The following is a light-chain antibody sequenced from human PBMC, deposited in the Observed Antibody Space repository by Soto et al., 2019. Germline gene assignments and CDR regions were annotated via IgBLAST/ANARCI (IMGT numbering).Light chain of an antibody. J-gene: IGLJ2*01. Sequence: QSVLTQPASVSGSPGQSITISCTGTSSDVGSYNFVSWYQQHPGKAPKLMIYEVSDRPSGVSNRFSGSKSGDTASLTISGLQAEDEADYYCSSYATNRDVLFGGGTKLTVL. CDR1: SSDVGSYNF. CDR2: EVS. V-gene: IGLV2-14*01. CDR3: SSYATNRDVL.